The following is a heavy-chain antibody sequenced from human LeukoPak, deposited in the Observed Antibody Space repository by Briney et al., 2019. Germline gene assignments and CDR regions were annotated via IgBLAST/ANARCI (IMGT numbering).Heavy chain of an antibody. CDR2: INHSGST. CDR3: AHSIFGVVPPYYYYGMDV. J-gene: IGHJ6*02. CDR1: GGSFSDYY. V-gene: IGHV4-34*01. D-gene: IGHD3-3*01. Sequence: SETLSLTCAVYGGSFSDYYWSWIRQPPGKGLEWIGEINHSGSTNYNPSLKSRVTISVDTSKNQFSLKLSSVTAADTAVYYCAHSIFGVVPPYYYYGMDVWGQGTTVTVSS.